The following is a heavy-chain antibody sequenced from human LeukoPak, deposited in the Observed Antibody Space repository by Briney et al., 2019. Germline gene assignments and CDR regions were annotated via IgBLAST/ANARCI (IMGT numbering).Heavy chain of an antibody. CDR2: IGTAGDT. J-gene: IGHJ4*02. CDR1: GFTFSSYD. CDR3: ARGSEYSSSSDICTPKQPPDY. D-gene: IGHD6-6*01. V-gene: IGHV3-13*01. Sequence: GGSLRLSCAASGFTFSSYDMHWVRQATGKGLEWASAIGTAGDTYYPGSVKGRFTISRENAKNSLYLQMNSLRAGDTAVYYCARGSEYSSSSDICTPKQPPDYWGQGTLVTVSS.